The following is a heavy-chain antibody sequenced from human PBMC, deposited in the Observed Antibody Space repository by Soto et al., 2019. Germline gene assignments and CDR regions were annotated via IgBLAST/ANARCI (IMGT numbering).Heavy chain of an antibody. J-gene: IGHJ5*02. V-gene: IGHV4-4*02. CDR2: IYHSGST. Sequence: SETLSLTCAVSGGSISSSNWWSWVRQPPGKGLEWIGEIYHSGSTNYNPSLKSRVTISVDKSKNQFSLKLSSVTAADTAVYYCARATGTTISNWFDLWGQGTLVTVSS. D-gene: IGHD1-7*01. CDR1: GGSISSSNW. CDR3: ARATGTTISNWFDL.